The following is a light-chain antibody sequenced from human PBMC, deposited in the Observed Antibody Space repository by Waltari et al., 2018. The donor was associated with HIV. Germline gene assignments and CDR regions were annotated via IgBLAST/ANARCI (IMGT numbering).Light chain of an antibody. CDR3: CSYAGSSTYVV. Sequence: QSALTQPASVSGSPGQSITISCTGTSSDVGRYNVVSWYQQHTGNAPKLMIYEVSKRPSGVSNRFSGSKSGNTASLTISVLQAEDEADYHCCSYAGSSTYVVFGGGTKLTVL. V-gene: IGLV2-23*02. CDR1: SSDVGRYNV. CDR2: EVS. J-gene: IGLJ2*01.